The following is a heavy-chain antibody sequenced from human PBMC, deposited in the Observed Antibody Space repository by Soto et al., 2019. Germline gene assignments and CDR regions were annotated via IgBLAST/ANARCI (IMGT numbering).Heavy chain of an antibody. D-gene: IGHD2-15*01. V-gene: IGHV3-23*01. CDR3: AKVIYCSGGSCYDPYWFDP. CDR1: GFTFSSYA. Sequence: GGSLRLSCAASGFTFSSYAMSWVRQAPGKGLEWVSAISGSGGSTYSADSVKGRFTISRDNSKNTLYLQMNSLRTEDTAVYYCAKVIYCSGGSCYDPYWFDPWGQGTLVTVSS. J-gene: IGHJ5*02. CDR2: ISGSGGST.